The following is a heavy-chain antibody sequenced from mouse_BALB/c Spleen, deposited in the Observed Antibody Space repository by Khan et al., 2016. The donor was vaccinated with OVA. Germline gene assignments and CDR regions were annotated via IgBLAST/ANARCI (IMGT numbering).Heavy chain of an antibody. J-gene: IGHJ3*01. V-gene: IGHV1-7*01. CDR3: ARRGLYVIFTY. D-gene: IGHD2-12*01. CDR2: IDPNTGYI. Sequence: VQLQESGAELAKPGASLKMSCTASGYTFITYWIHWVKQRPGQGLEWIGYIDPNTGYIEFTQKFKDKATLTADKSSNTAYMQLTRLTSEDSAVYYCARRGLYVIFTYWGQGTLVTVSA. CDR1: GYTFITYW.